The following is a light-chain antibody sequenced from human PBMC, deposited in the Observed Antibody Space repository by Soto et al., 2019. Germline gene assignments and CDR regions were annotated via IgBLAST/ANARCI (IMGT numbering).Light chain of an antibody. CDR3: QQYNNWQWA. J-gene: IGKJ1*01. V-gene: IGKV3-15*01. CDR2: GAS. Sequence: EIVMTQSPATLSVSPWERATLSCRASESVSSNLAWYQQKPGQAPRLLIYGASTGATGIPARFSGSGSGTEFTLTISSLQSEDFAVYYCQQYNNWQWAFGQGTKVDIK. CDR1: ESVSSN.